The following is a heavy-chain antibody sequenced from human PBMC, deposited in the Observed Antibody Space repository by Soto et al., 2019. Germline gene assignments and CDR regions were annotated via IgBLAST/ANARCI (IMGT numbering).Heavy chain of an antibody. CDR3: TTDRDNWNYFAWFDP. V-gene: IGHV3-15*01. Sequence: GGSLRLSCADSELSFRNAWMSWVRQAPGKGLEWVGRIKSKIDGGTTDYAAPVKGRFTISRDDSTNTLYLEMNSLKTEDTAMYYCTTDRDNWNYFAWFDPWGQGTLVTVSS. D-gene: IGHD1-7*01. J-gene: IGHJ5*02. CDR2: IKSKIDGGTT. CDR1: ELSFRNAW.